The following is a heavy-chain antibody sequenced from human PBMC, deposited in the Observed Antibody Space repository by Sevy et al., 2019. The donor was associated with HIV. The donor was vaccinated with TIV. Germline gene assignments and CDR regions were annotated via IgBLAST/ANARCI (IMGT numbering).Heavy chain of an antibody. D-gene: IGHD6-13*01. CDR1: GYTFTGYY. CDR3: ARGLLPGIAAAGTENWFDP. Sequence: ASVKVSCKASGYTFTGYYMHWVRQAPGQGLEWMGWINPNSGGTNYAQKFQGWVTMTRDTSISTAYMELIRLRSDDTAVYYCARGLLPGIAAAGTENWFDPWGQGTLVTVSS. CDR2: INPNSGGT. J-gene: IGHJ5*02. V-gene: IGHV1-2*04.